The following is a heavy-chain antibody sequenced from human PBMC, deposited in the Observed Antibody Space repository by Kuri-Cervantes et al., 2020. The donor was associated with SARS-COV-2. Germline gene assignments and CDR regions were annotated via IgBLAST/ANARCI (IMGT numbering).Heavy chain of an antibody. Sequence: GGSLRLSCEASGFTFSESYMSWIRQAPGKGLEWLSYIGGGGVTIDYADSVKGRFTISRDNAKNSLYLQMNSLRAEETAVYYCARMYSSSSGYYFDYWGQGTLVTVSS. V-gene: IGHV3-11*04. J-gene: IGHJ4*02. CDR1: GFTFSESY. CDR2: IGGGGVTI. D-gene: IGHD6-6*01. CDR3: ARMYSSSSGYYFDY.